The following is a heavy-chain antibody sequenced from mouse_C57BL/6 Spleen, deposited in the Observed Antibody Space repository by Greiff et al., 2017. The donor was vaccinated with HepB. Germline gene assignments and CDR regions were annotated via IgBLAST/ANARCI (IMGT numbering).Heavy chain of an antibody. V-gene: IGHV2-2*01. CDR3: ARNGLGDYFDY. J-gene: IGHJ2*01. CDR1: GFSLTSYG. Sequence: QVQLQQSGPGLVQPSQSLSITCTVSGFSLTSYGVHWVRRSPGKGLAWLGVIWSGGSTDYNAAFISRLSISKDNSKSQVFFQMNSLQADDTAIDYCARNGLGDYFDYWGQGTTLTVAS. CDR2: IWSGGST. D-gene: IGHD3-3*01.